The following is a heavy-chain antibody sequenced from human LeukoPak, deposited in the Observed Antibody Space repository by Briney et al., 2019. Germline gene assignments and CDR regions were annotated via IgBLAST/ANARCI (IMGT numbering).Heavy chain of an antibody. CDR3: ARDHLGYSSSSDY. D-gene: IGHD6-13*01. V-gene: IGHV1-2*06. J-gene: IGHJ4*02. CDR1: GYTFTGYY. Sequence: ASVKVSCKASGYTFTGYYMHWVRQAPGQGLEWMGRINPNSGGTNYAQKLQGRVTMTTDTSTSTAYMELRSLRSDDTAVYYCARDHLGYSSSSDYWGQGTLVTVSS. CDR2: INPNSGGT.